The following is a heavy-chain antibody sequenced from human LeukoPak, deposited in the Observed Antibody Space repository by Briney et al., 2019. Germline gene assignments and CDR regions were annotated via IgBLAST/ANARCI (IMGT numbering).Heavy chain of an antibody. CDR2: IKSKAAGGTI. D-gene: IGHD3-22*01. CDR3: TTAHFQYYDSSGYYYNFDY. J-gene: IGHJ4*02. CDR1: GFFFSNAW. Sequence: PGGFLRLSCATSGFFFSNAWMSWVRQAPGKGLEWVGRIKSKAAGGTIDYAAPVRGRFTIFRDDSKNTLYLQMNSLETEDTAVYYCTTAHFQYYDSSGYYYNFDYWGQGSLVTVSS. V-gene: IGHV3-15*01.